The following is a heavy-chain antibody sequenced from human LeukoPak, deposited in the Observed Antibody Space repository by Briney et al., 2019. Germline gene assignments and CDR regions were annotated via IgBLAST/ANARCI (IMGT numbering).Heavy chain of an antibody. D-gene: IGHD5-12*01. V-gene: IGHV5-51*01. CDR2: IYPGDSDT. CDR1: GYSFTSYW. CDR3: ARRGYSGYDLSPFDY. J-gene: IGHJ4*02. Sequence: KAGESLKISCKGSGYSFTSYWIGWVRQMPGKGLEWMGIIYPGDSDTRYSPSFQGQVTISADRSISTAYLQWSSLKASDTAMYYCARRGYSGYDLSPFDYWGQGTLVTVSS.